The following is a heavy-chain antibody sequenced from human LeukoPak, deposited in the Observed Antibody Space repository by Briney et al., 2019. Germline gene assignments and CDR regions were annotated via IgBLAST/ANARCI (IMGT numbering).Heavy chain of an antibody. CDR1: GFTFSNYA. D-gene: IGHD5-18*01. J-gene: IGHJ4*02. CDR3: ATTWIQLWLTDY. V-gene: IGHV3-30-3*01. CDR2: ISYDGSNK. Sequence: GGSLRLSCAASGFTFSNYAMHWVRQAPGKGPEGGAVISYDGSNKYYADSVKGRFTISRDNSRNSLYLLLNSLRAEDTAVYYCATTWIQLWLTDYWGQGTLVTVSS.